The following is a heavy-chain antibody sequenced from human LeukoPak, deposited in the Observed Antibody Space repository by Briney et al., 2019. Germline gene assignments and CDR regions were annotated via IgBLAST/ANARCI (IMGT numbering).Heavy chain of an antibody. J-gene: IGHJ4*02. CDR1: EFSFKSYS. D-gene: IGHD3-22*01. CDR2: INKGSTHM. V-gene: IGHV3-21*01. Sequence: GGYLRLSCAASEFSFKSYSFNWVRQAPGKGLEWVSSINKGSTHMYYADSVKGRFTVSRDDAQNSLYLQMNSLSAEDTALYYCVRLRRNSDSSGYYYYYDSWGRGTQVTVSS. CDR3: VRLRRNSDSSGYYYYYDS.